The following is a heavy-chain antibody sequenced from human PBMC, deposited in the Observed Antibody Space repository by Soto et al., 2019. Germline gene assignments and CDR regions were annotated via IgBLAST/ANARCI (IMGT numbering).Heavy chain of an antibody. Sequence: GGSLRLSCAASGFTFSSYAMSWVRQAPGKGLEWVSAISGSGGSTYYADSVKGRFTISRDNSKNTLYLQMNSLRAEDTAVYYCAKGVGVATTNYYYYYGMDVWGQGTTVTVSS. J-gene: IGHJ6*02. CDR3: AKGVGVATTNYYYYYGMDV. V-gene: IGHV3-23*01. CDR1: GFTFSSYA. D-gene: IGHD5-12*01. CDR2: ISGSGGST.